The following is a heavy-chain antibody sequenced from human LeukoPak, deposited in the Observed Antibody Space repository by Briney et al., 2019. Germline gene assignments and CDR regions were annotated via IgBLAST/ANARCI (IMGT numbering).Heavy chain of an antibody. CDR2: VNVDGSGA. CDR3: ARATRIYSSGWYYSFDY. Sequence: GGSLRLSCAASGFTFSTYWMHWVRQAPGKGLVWVSHVNVDGSGASYADSVKGRFTISRDDAKNTLYLHMNSLRAEDTAVYYCARATRIYSSGWYYSFDYWGQGTLVTVSS. V-gene: IGHV3-74*01. CDR1: GFTFSTYW. D-gene: IGHD6-19*01. J-gene: IGHJ4*02.